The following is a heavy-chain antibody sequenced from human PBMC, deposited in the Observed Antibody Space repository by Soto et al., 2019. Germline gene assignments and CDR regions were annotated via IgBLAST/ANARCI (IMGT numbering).Heavy chain of an antibody. J-gene: IGHJ6*02. CDR3: ARHVPDYDILTGYGYGMDV. D-gene: IGHD3-9*01. CDR2: IDPSDSYT. V-gene: IGHV5-10-1*01. CDR1: GYSFTSYW. Sequence: PGESLKISCKGSGYSFTSYWISWVRQMPGKGLEWMGRIDPSDSYTNYSPSFQGHVTISADKSISTAYLQWSSLKASDTAMYYCARHVPDYDILTGYGYGMDVWGQGTTVTVSS.